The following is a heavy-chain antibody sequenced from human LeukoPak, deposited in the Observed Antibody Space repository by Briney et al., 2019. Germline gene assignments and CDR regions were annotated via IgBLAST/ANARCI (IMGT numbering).Heavy chain of an antibody. CDR1: GGSISSSSYY. CDR3: ARHLQVVISDWYFVL. D-gene: IGHD3-16*02. Sequence: SETLSLTCTVSGGSISSSSYYWGWIRQPPGKGLEWIGSIYYSGSIYYNPALKSRVTLSVYTSKNQYSLKLSSVIAADTAVYYCARHLQVVISDWYFVLWGRGTLVTVSS. CDR2: IYYSGSI. V-gene: IGHV4-39*01. J-gene: IGHJ2*01.